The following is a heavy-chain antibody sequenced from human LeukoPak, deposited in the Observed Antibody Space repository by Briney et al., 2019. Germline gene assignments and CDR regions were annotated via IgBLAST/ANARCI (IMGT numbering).Heavy chain of an antibody. Sequence: GGSLRLSCAASGFTFSDYYMSWIRQAPGKGLEWVSYISSSNSYTKDADSVKSRFTISRDNAKNSLYLQMNSLRAEDTAVYYCARDGDYGDYIDYWGQGTLVTVSS. V-gene: IGHV3-11*05. J-gene: IGHJ4*02. CDR3: ARDGDYGDYIDY. CDR2: ISSSNSYT. D-gene: IGHD4-17*01. CDR1: GFTFSDYY.